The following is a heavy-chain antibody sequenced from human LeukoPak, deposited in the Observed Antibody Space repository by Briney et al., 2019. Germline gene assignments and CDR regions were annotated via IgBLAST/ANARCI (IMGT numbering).Heavy chain of an antibody. V-gene: IGHV4-39*07. Sequence: PSETLSLTCTVSGGSISSSSYYWGWIRQPPGKGLEWIGEINHSGSTNYNPSLKSRFTISVDTSKNQFSLKLSSVTAADTAVYYCARRPGFGELWYYYYYMDVWGKGTTVTISS. CDR1: GGSISSSSYY. CDR3: ARRPGFGELWYYYYYMDV. CDR2: INHSGST. D-gene: IGHD3-10*01. J-gene: IGHJ6*03.